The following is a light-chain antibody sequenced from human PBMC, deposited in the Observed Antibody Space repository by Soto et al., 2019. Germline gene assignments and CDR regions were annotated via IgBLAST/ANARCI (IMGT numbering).Light chain of an antibody. V-gene: IGLV2-23*02. CDR2: EVS. CDR1: SSDVGSYNL. CDR3: CSYAGSSTFL. Sequence: QPVLTQPASVSGSPGQSITISCTGTSSDVGSYNLVSWYQQHPGKAPKLMIYEVSKRPSGVSNRFSGSKSGNTASLTISGLQAEDEADYYCCSYAGSSTFLFGTGTKLTVL. J-gene: IGLJ1*01.